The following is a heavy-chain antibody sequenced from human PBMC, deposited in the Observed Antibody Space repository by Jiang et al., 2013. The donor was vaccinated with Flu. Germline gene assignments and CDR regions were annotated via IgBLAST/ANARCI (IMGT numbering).Heavy chain of an antibody. V-gene: IGHV1-69*06. Sequence: FSSYAVSWVRQAPGQGLEWMGGMIPIFGTTNYTQKFQGRVTITADKSTSTAYMELSSLRAEDTAVYYCAKLVDYFDSSGYFDYWGQGTLVTVSS. CDR3: AKLVDYFDSSGYFDY. J-gene: IGHJ4*02. CDR2: MIPIFGTT. D-gene: IGHD3-22*01. CDR1: FSSYA.